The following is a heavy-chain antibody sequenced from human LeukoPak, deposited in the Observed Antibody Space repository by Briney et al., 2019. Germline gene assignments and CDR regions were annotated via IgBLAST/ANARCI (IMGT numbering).Heavy chain of an antibody. V-gene: IGHV1-2*02. CDR2: INPNSGGT. CDR3: ARVVGDGYNLPFDY. Sequence: ASVKVSCKASGYTFTGYYMHWVRQAPGQGLEWMGWINPNSGGTNYAQKFQGRVIMTRDTSISTAYMELSRLRSDDTAVYYCARVVGDGYNLPFDYWGQGTLVTVSS. D-gene: IGHD5-24*01. J-gene: IGHJ4*02. CDR1: GYTFTGYY.